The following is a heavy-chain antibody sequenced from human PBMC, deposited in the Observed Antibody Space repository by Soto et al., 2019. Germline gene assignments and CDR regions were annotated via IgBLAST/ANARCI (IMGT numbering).Heavy chain of an antibody. CDR2: IVVGSGNT. V-gene: IGHV1-58*01. Sequence: GASVKVSCKASGFTFTSSAVQWVRQARGQRLEWIGWIVVGSGNTNYAQKFQERVTITRDMSTSTAYMELSSLRSEDTAVYYCAADSDGDYYDSSGYPVTTDQARGSAFDIWGQGTMVTVSS. CDR3: AADSDGDYYDSSGYPVTTDQARGSAFDI. D-gene: IGHD3-22*01. CDR1: GFTFTSSA. J-gene: IGHJ3*02.